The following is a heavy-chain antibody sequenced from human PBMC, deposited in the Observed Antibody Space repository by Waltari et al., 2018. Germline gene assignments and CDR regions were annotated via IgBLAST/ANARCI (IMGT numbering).Heavy chain of an antibody. D-gene: IGHD3-10*01. Sequence: QVQLQQRGAGLLKPSETLSLTCAVYGGSFSGYYWSWIRQPPGKGLEWIGEINQSGSTYYNPSLKSRVTISVDTSKNQFSLKLSSVTAADTAVYYCARWRGNTMVRGVNNWFDPWGQGTLVTVSS. CDR2: INQSGST. V-gene: IGHV4-34*01. J-gene: IGHJ5*02. CDR1: GGSFSGYY. CDR3: ARWRGNTMVRGVNNWFDP.